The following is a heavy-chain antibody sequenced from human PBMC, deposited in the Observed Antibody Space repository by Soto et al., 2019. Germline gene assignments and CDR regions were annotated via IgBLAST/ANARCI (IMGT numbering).Heavy chain of an antibody. D-gene: IGHD4-17*01. CDR2: INQDGSER. V-gene: IGHV3-7*03. CDR1: GLTFRNDW. Sequence: EMQLVESGGGLVQPGGSLRLSCAGSGLTFRNDWLSWVRQAPGKGQEWVANINQDGSERYYGDSVRGQFTISRDNVENSLYLQLNSLRPEDTAVYYCAVYGYGVSAAAYWGQGTLVTVSS. CDR3: AVYGYGVSAAAY. J-gene: IGHJ4*02.